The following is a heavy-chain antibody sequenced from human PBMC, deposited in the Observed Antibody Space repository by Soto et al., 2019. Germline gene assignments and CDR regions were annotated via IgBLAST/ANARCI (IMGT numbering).Heavy chain of an antibody. Sequence: SETLSLTCAVSGGSISSSNGWSWVRQPPGKGLEWIGEIYHSGSTNYNPSLKSRVTISVDKSKNQFSLKLSSVTAADTAVYYCARASYYDSSGYYPGDNDAFDIWGQGTMVTVSS. V-gene: IGHV4-4*02. CDR1: GGSISSSNG. J-gene: IGHJ3*02. CDR2: IYHSGST. D-gene: IGHD3-22*01. CDR3: ARASYYDSSGYYPGDNDAFDI.